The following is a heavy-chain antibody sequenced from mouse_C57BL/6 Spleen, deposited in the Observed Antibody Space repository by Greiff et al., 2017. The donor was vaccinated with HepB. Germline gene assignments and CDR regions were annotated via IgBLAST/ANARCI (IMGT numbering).Heavy chain of an antibody. CDR2: INPNNGGT. V-gene: IGHV1-22*01. CDR3: AKGRDEYGSNY. D-gene: IGHD1-1*01. Sequence: EVQLQQSGPELVKPGASVKMSCKASGYTFTDYHMHWVKQSHGKSLEWIGYINPNNGGTSYNQKFKGKATLTVNKSSSTAYMELRSLTSEDSAVYDCAKGRDEYGSNYWGQGTTLTVAS. CDR1: GYTFTDYH. J-gene: IGHJ2*01.